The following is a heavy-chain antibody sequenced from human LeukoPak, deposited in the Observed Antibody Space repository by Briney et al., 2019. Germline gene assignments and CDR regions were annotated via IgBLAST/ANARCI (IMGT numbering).Heavy chain of an antibody. J-gene: IGHJ5*02. D-gene: IGHD3-22*01. CDR3: ARDNYYDSSGLNWFDP. CDR2: IYYTGST. CDR1: GGSINSYY. V-gene: IGHV4-59*12. Sequence: PSETLSLTCTVSGGSINSYYWSWIRQPPGKGLEWIGYIYYTGSTNYNPSLKSRVTISVDTSKNQFSLKLSSVTAADTAVYYCARDNYYDSSGLNWFDPWGQGTLVTVSS.